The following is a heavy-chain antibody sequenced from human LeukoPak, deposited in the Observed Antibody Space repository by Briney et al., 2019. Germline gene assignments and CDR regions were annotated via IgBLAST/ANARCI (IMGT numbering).Heavy chain of an antibody. CDR3: ARDTAYYDILTGQMDY. CDR1: GYTFTGYY. CDR2: INPNSGGT. Sequence: SVKVSCKASGYTFTGYYMHWVRQAPGQGLEWMGRINPNSGGTNYAQKFQGRVTMTRDTSIRTAYMELSRLRSDDTAVYYCARDTAYYDILTGQMDYWGQGTLVTVSS. V-gene: IGHV1-2*06. J-gene: IGHJ4*02. D-gene: IGHD3-9*01.